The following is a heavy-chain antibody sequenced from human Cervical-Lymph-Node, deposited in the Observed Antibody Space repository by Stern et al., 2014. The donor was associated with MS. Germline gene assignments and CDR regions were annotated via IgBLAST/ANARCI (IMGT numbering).Heavy chain of an antibody. CDR2: INPSGGST. V-gene: IGHV1-46*01. J-gene: IGHJ3*02. D-gene: IGHD6-6*01. Sequence: QLVQSGAEMKKPGASVKVSCKASGYTFINFYMHWVRQAPGQGLEWMGIINPSGGSTNYAEKFQGRVTMTRDTSTSTVYMELSSLRSEDTAVYYCARPRTAARRDAFDIWGQGTMVTVSS. CDR3: ARPRTAARRDAFDI. CDR1: GYTFINFY.